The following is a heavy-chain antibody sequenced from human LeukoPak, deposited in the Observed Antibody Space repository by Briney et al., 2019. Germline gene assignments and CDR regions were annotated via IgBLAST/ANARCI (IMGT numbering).Heavy chain of an antibody. D-gene: IGHD3-10*01. Sequence: PSETLSLTCTVSGGSLTYYYWSWIRQPPGKGLECIGYVFYSGGTTYNPSLKSRVSISVDTSKNQFSLKLSSVTAADTAVYYCARERTMVRGMSWFDPWGQGTLVTVSS. CDR1: GGSLTYYY. J-gene: IGHJ5*02. V-gene: IGHV4-59*01. CDR2: VFYSGGT. CDR3: ARERTMVRGMSWFDP.